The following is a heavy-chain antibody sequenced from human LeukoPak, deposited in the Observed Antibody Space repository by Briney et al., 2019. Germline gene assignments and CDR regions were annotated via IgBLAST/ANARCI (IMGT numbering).Heavy chain of an antibody. CDR2: IKQDGSEK. D-gene: IGHD4-17*01. CDR1: GFTLSSYW. J-gene: IGHJ4*02. CDR3: ARGRATVSN. V-gene: IGHV3-7*01. Sequence: GGSLRLSCAASGFTLSSYWMSWVRQAPGKGLEWVANIKQDGSEKYYVDSVKGRFTISRDNAKNSLYLQMNSLRAEDTAVYYCARGRATVSNWGQGTLVTVSS.